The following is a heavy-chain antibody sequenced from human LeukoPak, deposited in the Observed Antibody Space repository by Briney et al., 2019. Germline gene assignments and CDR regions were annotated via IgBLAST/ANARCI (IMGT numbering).Heavy chain of an antibody. J-gene: IGHJ4*02. D-gene: IGHD3-10*01. CDR3: ARSSYYFDF. CDR2: ISSDERST. Sequence: GGSLRLSCAASGFTFSNYRMHWVRQAPEKGLVWVSRISSDERSTDYADSVKGRFTISRDSAKNTLYLQMNSLRAEDTAVYYCARSSYYFDFWGQGTLVTVSS. CDR1: GFTFSNYR. V-gene: IGHV3-74*01.